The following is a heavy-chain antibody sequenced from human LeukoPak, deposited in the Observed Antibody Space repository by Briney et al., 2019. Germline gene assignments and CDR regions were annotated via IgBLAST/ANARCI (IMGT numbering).Heavy chain of an antibody. D-gene: IGHD6-13*01. CDR3: TKDFNKYSSSWHAFDI. V-gene: IGHV3-30*18. Sequence: PGRSLRLSCAASRLTFSTYAMDWVRQAPGKGLEWVAVISYDGNSKYYADSVKGRFTNSRDNSKNSLYLQMNSLRAEDKAVYYCTKDFNKYSSSWHAFDIWGQGTMVTVSS. CDR1: RLTFSTYA. CDR2: ISYDGNSK. J-gene: IGHJ3*02.